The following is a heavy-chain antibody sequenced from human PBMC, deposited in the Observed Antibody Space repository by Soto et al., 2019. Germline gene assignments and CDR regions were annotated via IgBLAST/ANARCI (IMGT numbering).Heavy chain of an antibody. V-gene: IGHV3-48*02. J-gene: IGHJ4*02. D-gene: IGHD3-22*01. CDR2: ISSSSSTI. CDR3: AGGYYYDSSGYSAFDY. CDR1: GFTFSSYS. Sequence: VQLVEYGGGLVQPGGSLRLSCAASGFTFSSYSMNWVRQAPGKGLEWVSYISSSSSTIYYADSVKGRFTISRDNAKNSLYLQMNSLRDEDTAVYYCAGGYYYDSSGYSAFDYWGQGTLVTVSS.